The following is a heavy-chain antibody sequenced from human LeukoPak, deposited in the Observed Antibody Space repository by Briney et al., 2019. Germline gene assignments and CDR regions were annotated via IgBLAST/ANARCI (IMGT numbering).Heavy chain of an antibody. V-gene: IGHV3-21*04. D-gene: IGHD3-22*01. CDR2: ISSSSSHI. J-gene: IGHJ4*02. Sequence: GGSLRLSCAASGFTFSSYGMHWVRQAPGKGLEWVSSISSSSSHIYYADSVKGRFTISRDNAKNSLYLQMNSLRAEDTAVYYCARDITMIVVATGSFDYWGQGTLVTVSS. CDR1: GFTFSSYG. CDR3: ARDITMIVVATGSFDY.